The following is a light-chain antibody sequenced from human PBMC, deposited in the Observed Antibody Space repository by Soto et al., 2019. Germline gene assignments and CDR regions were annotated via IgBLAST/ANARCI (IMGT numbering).Light chain of an antibody. J-gene: IGKJ3*01. CDR1: QSLLHGNGYNY. CDR3: MQPLQSPLP. CDR2: LAS. Sequence: EMVLTQSPLSLTVTLGEPASISCSASQSLLHGNGYNYLDWYVQKPVQSPRLIIFLASDRPSGVPGRLSGSGSGTDFKLKISRGDAGDFVGYYCMQPLQSPLPFGPGTKLEIQ. V-gene: IGKV2-28*01.